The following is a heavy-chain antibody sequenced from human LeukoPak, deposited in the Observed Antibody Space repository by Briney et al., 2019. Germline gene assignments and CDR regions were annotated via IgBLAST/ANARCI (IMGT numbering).Heavy chain of an antibody. CDR3: AREGKGNY. J-gene: IGHJ4*02. V-gene: IGHV3-48*01. D-gene: IGHD3-10*01. Sequence: GGSLRLSCAASGFTFNTYTMNWIRQAPGKGLEWVSFINTKSKTIYYADSVKGRFTISRDNAKNSLYLQMNSLRAEDTALYYCAREGKGNYWGQGTLVTVSS. CDR2: INTKSKTI. CDR1: GFTFNTYT.